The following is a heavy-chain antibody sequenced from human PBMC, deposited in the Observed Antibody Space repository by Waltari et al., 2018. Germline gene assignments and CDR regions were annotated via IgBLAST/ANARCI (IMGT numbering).Heavy chain of an antibody. D-gene: IGHD5-12*01. CDR3: ARRQRWLQYYYFDY. Sequence: QVQLVQSGAEVKKPGASVKVSCKASGYTFTSSYMHWVRQAPGQGLEWMGIINPSGGSTSYAQKFQGRVTMTRDTSMSTVYMELSSLRSEDTAVYYCARRQRWLQYYYFDYWGQGTLVTVSS. CDR2: INPSGGST. J-gene: IGHJ4*02. V-gene: IGHV1-46*01. CDR1: GYTFTSSY.